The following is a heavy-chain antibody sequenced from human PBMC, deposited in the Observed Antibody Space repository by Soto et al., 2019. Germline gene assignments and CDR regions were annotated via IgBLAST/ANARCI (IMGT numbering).Heavy chain of an antibody. Sequence: QVQLQESGPGLVKPSETLSLTCTVSGGSISSYYWSWIRQPPGKGLEWIGYIYYSGSTNYCPSLKRRVTISADTSKNQVSLKLSSVTAAATAVYYCARDLRGSNGCFDPWGQGTLVTVSS. D-gene: IGHD4-4*01. CDR1: GGSISSYY. CDR3: ARDLRGSNGCFDP. CDR2: IYYSGST. J-gene: IGHJ5*02. V-gene: IGHV4-59*01.